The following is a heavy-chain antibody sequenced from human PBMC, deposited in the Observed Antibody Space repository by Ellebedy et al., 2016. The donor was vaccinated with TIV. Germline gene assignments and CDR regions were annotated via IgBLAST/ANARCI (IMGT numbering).Heavy chain of an antibody. CDR2: ISRSGNVL. CDR1: GFTFSSYE. D-gene: IGHD6-19*01. V-gene: IGHV3-48*03. J-gene: IGHJ4*02. Sequence: GESLKISCAASGFTFSSYEMNWVRQAPGQGLEWVSYISRSGNVLYYADSVKGRFTISRDNTKNSLYLQMNSLRVEDTAVYYCARDRSSGWYHPFYFDSWGQGTLVTVSS. CDR3: ARDRSSGWYHPFYFDS.